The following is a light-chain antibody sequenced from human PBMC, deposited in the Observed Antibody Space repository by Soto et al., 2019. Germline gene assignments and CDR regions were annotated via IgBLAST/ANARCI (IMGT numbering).Light chain of an antibody. Sequence: QSVLTQPASVSGSPGQSITISCTGTSSDVGGYNYVSWYQQHPGKAPKLMIYDVSNRPSGVSNRFSGSKSGDTASLTISGPQAEDGADYSCSSYTSSSTIYVFGTGTKAT. CDR3: SSYTSSSTIYV. J-gene: IGLJ1*01. V-gene: IGLV2-14*01. CDR2: DVS. CDR1: SSDVGGYNY.